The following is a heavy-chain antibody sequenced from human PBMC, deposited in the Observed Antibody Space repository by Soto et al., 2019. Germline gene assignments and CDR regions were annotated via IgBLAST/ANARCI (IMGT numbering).Heavy chain of an antibody. D-gene: IGHD6-19*01. Sequence: GGSLRLSCAASGFTFSSYAMSWVRQAPGKGLEWVSAISGSDGRTFYAASVKGRFTISRDISKNTLYLQMNSLRAEDTAVYYCAKEVADVGSPCFDSWGQGTLVTVSS. V-gene: IGHV3-23*01. J-gene: IGHJ4*02. CDR2: ISGSDGRT. CDR3: AKEVADVGSPCFDS. CDR1: GFTFSSYA.